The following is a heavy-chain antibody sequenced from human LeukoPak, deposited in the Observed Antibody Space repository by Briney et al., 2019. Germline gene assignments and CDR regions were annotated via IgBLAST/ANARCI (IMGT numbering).Heavy chain of an antibody. CDR2: ISYDGSNK. CDR3: ARDLGIAVHSAFDI. J-gene: IGHJ3*02. V-gene: IGHV3-30-3*01. CDR1: GFTFSSYA. D-gene: IGHD6-19*01. Sequence: GGSLRLSCAASGFTFSSYAMHWVRQAPGKGLEWVAVISYDGSNKYYADSVKGRFTISRDNSKNTLYLQMNSLRAEDTAVYYCARDLGIAVHSAFDIWGQGTMVTVSS.